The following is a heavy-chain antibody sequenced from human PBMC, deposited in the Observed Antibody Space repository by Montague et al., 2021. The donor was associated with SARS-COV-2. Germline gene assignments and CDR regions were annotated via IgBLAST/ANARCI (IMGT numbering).Heavy chain of an antibody. CDR3: ARPGRGYSYALDAFEV. Sequence: SETLSLTCTVSGGSISNSIYYWSWIRQPPGKGLEWIGSIYYTGSTYYNPSLKSRVTISMNTSNNQFFLKLTSVTAADTAVYYCARPGRGYSYALDAFEVWGQGTMVTVSS. CDR1: GGSISNSIYY. V-gene: IGHV4-39*01. J-gene: IGHJ3*01. D-gene: IGHD5-18*01. CDR2: IYYTGST.